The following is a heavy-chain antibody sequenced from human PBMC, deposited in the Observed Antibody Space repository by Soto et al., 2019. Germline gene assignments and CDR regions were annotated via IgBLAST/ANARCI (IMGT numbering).Heavy chain of an antibody. CDR1: GGSFSSYA. J-gene: IGHJ6*02. V-gene: IGHV1-69*13. D-gene: IGHD1-7*01. CDR2: SIPIFGPA. Sequence: GASVKVSCKPSGGSFSSYAISWVRQAPGQGLEWMGGSIPIFGPANYAQKSQVRVTIIADEPTTTAYMEQRSLRCGVTAVYYCKLKLANYCTAVGGQGTRVTFSS. CDR3: KLKLANYCTAV.